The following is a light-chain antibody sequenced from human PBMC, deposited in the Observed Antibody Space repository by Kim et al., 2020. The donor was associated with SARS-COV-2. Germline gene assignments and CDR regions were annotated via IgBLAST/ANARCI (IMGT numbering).Light chain of an antibody. CDR1: SSD. CDR3: SSYAGNNNWI. CDR2: DVS. J-gene: IGLJ2*01. Sequence: ASRAPCKSGTISCTGTSSDVSWFQQHPGKAPKLMIYDVSKRPSGVPDRFSGSKSGNTASLTVSGLQAEDEAVYYCSSYAGNNNWIFGGGTQLTVL. V-gene: IGLV2-8*02.